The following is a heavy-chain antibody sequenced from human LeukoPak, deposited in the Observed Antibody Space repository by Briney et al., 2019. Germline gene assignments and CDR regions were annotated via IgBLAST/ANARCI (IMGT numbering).Heavy chain of an antibody. J-gene: IGHJ5*01. CDR1: GFTFSNYA. V-gene: IGHV3-23*01. Sequence: GGSLRLSCAASGFTFSNYAVSWVRQAPGRGLEWLSAISGSGGTYYIPSVKGRFIVSRDNSRNTLYLQLNSLRAEDTAIYYCAKEDFRDHTTGFDSWGQGTLVTVSS. CDR3: AKEDFRDHTTGFDS. D-gene: IGHD1-1*01. CDR2: ISGSGGT.